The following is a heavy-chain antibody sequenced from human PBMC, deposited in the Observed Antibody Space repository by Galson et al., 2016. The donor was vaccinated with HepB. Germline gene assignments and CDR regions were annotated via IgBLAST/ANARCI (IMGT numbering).Heavy chain of an antibody. J-gene: IGHJ5*02. D-gene: IGHD6-25*01. CDR1: GGAISDYY. V-gene: IGHV4-59*01. Sequence: SETLSLTCSVSGGAISDYYWSWIRQSPGKGLEWIGYLYYSGSTNYNPSLKSRATISIDTSKNQLSLRVRSVTAEDTAVYYCGRDIGAPAAWFDPWGQGTLVTVSS. CDR3: GRDIGAPAAWFDP. CDR2: LYYSGST.